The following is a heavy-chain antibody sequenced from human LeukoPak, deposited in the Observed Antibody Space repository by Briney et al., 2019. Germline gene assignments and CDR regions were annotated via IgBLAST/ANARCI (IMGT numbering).Heavy chain of an antibody. J-gene: IGHJ4*02. CDR1: GFTFSSYE. D-gene: IGHD3/OR15-3a*01. CDR3: ARGSPWTGYYFDY. V-gene: IGHV3-48*03. Sequence: GGSLRLSCAASGFTFSSYEMNWVRQAPGKGLEWVSYISGSGSTIYYADSVKGRFTISRDNAKNSLYLQMNSLRAEDTAVYYCARGSPWTGYYFDYWGQGTLVTVSS. CDR2: ISGSGSTI.